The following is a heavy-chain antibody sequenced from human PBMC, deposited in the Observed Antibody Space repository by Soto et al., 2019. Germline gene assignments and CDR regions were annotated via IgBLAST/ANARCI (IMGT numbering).Heavy chain of an antibody. Sequence: EVQLVESGGGLVQPGGSLRLSCEASGFTFSAYWMGWVRQAPGTGLQWVATIKKDGSEKYYVDSVTGRFTISRDNDKNSLYLQLNTPRAEDTGVCYCARPVRGSPEDVWGEGTTVTVSS. CDR1: GFTFSAYW. CDR3: ARPVRGSPEDV. CDR2: IKKDGSEK. J-gene: IGHJ6*04. V-gene: IGHV3-7*05. D-gene: IGHD3-16*01.